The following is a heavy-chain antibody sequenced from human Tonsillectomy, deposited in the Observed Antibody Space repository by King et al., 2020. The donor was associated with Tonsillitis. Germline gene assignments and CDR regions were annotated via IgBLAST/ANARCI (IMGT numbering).Heavy chain of an antibody. CDR3: ARDRQGFSSSGFDY. V-gene: IGHV3-33*01. CDR2: IWYDGNNK. Sequence: VQLVESGGGVVQPGKSLRLSCAASGFTFNNYGMHWVRQAPGKGLEWGAVIWYDGNNKYYADSVKGRFTISRDNSKNTLYLQMSSLRADDTAVYYCARDRQGFSSSGFDYWGQGTLVTVSS. J-gene: IGHJ4*02. D-gene: IGHD6-6*01. CDR1: GFTFNNYG.